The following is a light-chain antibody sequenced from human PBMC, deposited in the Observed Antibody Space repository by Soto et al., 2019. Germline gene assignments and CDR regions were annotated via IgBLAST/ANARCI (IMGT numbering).Light chain of an antibody. V-gene: IGKV4-1*01. CDR2: WAS. CDR1: QSVFYSSNNKHY. J-gene: IGKJ1*01. Sequence: DIVMTQSPDSLAVSLGERATINCKSSQSVFYSSNNKHYLAWYQQKPGQPPKLLIYWASTRESGVPDRFSGSGSGTDFTLTISSLQAEDVAVYYCQQYYRPWTFGQGTKVEIK. CDR3: QQYYRPWT.